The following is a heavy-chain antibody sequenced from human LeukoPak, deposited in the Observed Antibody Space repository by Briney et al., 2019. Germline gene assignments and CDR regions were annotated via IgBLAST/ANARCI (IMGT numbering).Heavy chain of an antibody. D-gene: IGHD6-19*01. Sequence: GGSLRLSCAASGFTFSSYGMHWVRQAPGKGREGVAVIWYDGSNKYYADSVKGRFTISRDNSKNTLYLQMNSLRAEDTAVYYCARDWAVAGSFDYWGQGTLVTVSS. V-gene: IGHV3-33*01. J-gene: IGHJ4*02. CDR2: IWYDGSNK. CDR3: ARDWAVAGSFDY. CDR1: GFTFSSYG.